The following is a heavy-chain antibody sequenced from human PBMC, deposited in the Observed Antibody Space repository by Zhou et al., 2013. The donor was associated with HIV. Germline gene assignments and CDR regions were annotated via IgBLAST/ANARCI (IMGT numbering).Heavy chain of an antibody. J-gene: IGHJ3*02. V-gene: IGHV1-18*01. CDR3: ARHRRYGDNSYAFDI. CDR2: ISAYNGDT. Sequence: QVQLVQSGAEVKKPGASVKVSCKASGYTFTSYGISWVRQAAGQGLEWMGWISAYNGDTNSSQKFQDRVTITRNTSINTAYMELSSLRSEDTGVYYCARHRRYGDNSYAFDIWGQGTMVTVSS. D-gene: IGHD2-21*01. CDR1: GYTFTSYG.